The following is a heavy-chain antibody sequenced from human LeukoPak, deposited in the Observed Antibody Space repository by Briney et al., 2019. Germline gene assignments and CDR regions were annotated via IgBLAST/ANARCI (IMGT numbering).Heavy chain of an antibody. CDR3: ALLVGATLDFDN. CDR1: GFTFSIYG. CDR2: IGGSGDRT. V-gene: IGHV3-21*03. J-gene: IGHJ4*02. Sequence: GGSLRLSCAASGFTFSIYGMNWVRQSPGKGLEWVSGIGGSGDRTYYADSVKGRFTVSRDNAKNSLYLQMNSLRAEDTALYYCALLVGATLDFDNWGQGTLVTVSS. D-gene: IGHD1-26*01.